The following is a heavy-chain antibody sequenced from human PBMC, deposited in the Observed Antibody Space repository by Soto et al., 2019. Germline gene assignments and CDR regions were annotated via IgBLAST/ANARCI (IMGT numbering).Heavy chain of an antibody. Sequence: QVQLVQSGAEVKKPGSSVKVSCKASGGTFSSYAISWVRQAPGQGLEWMGGIIPIFGTANYAQKFQGRVTITADESTITAYMELSSLRSEDTAVYYCARDCLAAAYPTPPCHWGQGTLVTVSS. J-gene: IGHJ4*02. CDR1: GGTFSSYA. V-gene: IGHV1-69*01. D-gene: IGHD6-13*01. CDR2: IIPIFGTA. CDR3: ARDCLAAAYPTPPCH.